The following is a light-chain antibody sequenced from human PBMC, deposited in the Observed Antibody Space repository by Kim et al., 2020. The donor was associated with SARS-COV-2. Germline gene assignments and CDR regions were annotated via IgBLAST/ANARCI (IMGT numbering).Light chain of an antibody. CDR1: QSVSSN. Sequence: PGERATLSCSAIQSVSSNLAWYQQKPGQAPRLLIYVASTRATGIPARFSGSGSGTEFTLTISSLQSEDFAVYYCQQYNNWPPYTFGQGTKLEI. V-gene: IGKV3-15*01. J-gene: IGKJ2*01. CDR2: VAS. CDR3: QQYNNWPPYT.